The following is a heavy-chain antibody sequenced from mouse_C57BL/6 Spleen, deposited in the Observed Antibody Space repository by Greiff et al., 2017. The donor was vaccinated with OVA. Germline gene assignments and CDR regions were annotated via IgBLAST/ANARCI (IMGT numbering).Heavy chain of an antibody. Sequence: QVQLKQSGAELVKPGASVKISCKASGYAFSSYWMNWVKQRPGKGLEWIGQIYPGAGDTNDNGKFKGKATLTAEKSSSTAYLQLSSLTSEDSAVYFCAIDSSGTGAMYYWGQGTSVTVSS. J-gene: IGHJ4*01. CDR3: AIDSSGTGAMYY. D-gene: IGHD3-2*02. V-gene: IGHV1-80*01. CDR2: IYPGAGDT. CDR1: GYAFSSYW.